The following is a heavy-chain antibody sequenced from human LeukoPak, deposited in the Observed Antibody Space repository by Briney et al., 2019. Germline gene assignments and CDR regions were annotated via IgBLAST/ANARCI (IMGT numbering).Heavy chain of an antibody. V-gene: IGHV3-7*01. Sequence: GGSLRLSCTASGFNFGTSWMSWVRQSPAKGLEFLANIRYDGTVKNYVDSVKGRFTISRDNPRNSVYLQMDSLRAEDTGLYYCARDPDSSSFDYWGQGALVTVSS. D-gene: IGHD6-13*01. J-gene: IGHJ4*02. CDR1: GFNFGTSW. CDR2: IRYDGTVK. CDR3: ARDPDSSSFDY.